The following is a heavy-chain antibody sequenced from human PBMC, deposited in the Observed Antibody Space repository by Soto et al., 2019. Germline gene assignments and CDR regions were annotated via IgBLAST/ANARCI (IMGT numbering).Heavy chain of an antibody. CDR1: GFTFSDYY. Sequence: QVQLVESGGGLVRPGGSLRLSCAASGFTFSDYYMTWIRQAPGKGLEWVSYITGSSDYTNYADSVKGRFTISRDNVKNSLYLQMNSLSAEDRAVYYCAREYYYGMDVWGQGTTVTVSS. V-gene: IGHV3-11*05. J-gene: IGHJ6*02. CDR3: AREYYYGMDV. CDR2: ITGSSDYT.